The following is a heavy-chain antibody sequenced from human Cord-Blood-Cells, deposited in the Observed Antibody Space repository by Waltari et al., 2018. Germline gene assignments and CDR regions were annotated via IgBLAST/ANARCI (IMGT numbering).Heavy chain of an antibody. CDR1: GGTFTSYS. CDR3: ARGCSSTGGEGYFDY. D-gene: IGHD2-2*01. CDR2: IIPILGIA. J-gene: IGHJ4*02. V-gene: IGHV1-69*09. Sequence: QVQLVQSGDEVKKPGSSVKVSCKDSGGTFTSYSSRWVRQASGQGLEWIGRIIPILGIANYAQKFQGRVTITADKSTSTGYMELSSLRSEDTAVYYCARGCSSTGGEGYFDYWGQGTLVTVSS.